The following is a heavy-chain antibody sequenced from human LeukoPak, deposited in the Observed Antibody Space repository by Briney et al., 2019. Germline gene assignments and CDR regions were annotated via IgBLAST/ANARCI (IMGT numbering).Heavy chain of an antibody. D-gene: IGHD4-11*01. CDR2: IYYSGST. CDR1: GGSISSYY. V-gene: IGHV4-59*01. Sequence: SETLSLTCTVSGGSISSYYWSWIRQPPGKGLEWIGYIYYSGSTNYNPSLKSRVTISVDTSKNQFSLKLSSVTAADTAVYYCARAYSNYGYYYYMDVWGEGTTVTVSS. CDR3: ARAYSNYGYYYYMDV. J-gene: IGHJ6*03.